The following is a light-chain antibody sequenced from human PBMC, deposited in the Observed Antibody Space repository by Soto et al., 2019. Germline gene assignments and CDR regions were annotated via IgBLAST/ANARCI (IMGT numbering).Light chain of an antibody. CDR2: GAS. Sequence: EIVLTQYPGTLSLSPGERATLSCGASQSVSSNLAWYQQKPGQAPRLLIYGASTRATGIPARFSGSGSGTEFTLTISSLQSEDFAVYYCQQYNNWHPWTFGQGTQVDIK. J-gene: IGKJ1*01. V-gene: IGKV3-15*01. CDR3: QQYNNWHPWT. CDR1: QSVSSN.